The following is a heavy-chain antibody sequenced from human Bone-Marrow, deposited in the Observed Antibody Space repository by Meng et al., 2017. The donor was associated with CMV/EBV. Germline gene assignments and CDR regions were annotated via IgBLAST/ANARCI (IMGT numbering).Heavy chain of an antibody. CDR2: MNPNSGNT. Sequence: ASVKVSCKASGYTFTSYDISWVRQATGQGLEWMGWMNPNSGNTGYAQKFQGRVTITRNTSISTAYMELSSLRSEDTAVYYCARIPGSSWLSFRVEYYYYGMDVWGQGTTVTVSS. CDR3: ARIPGSSWLSFRVEYYYYGMDV. D-gene: IGHD6-13*01. V-gene: IGHV1-8*03. CDR1: GYTFTSYD. J-gene: IGHJ6*02.